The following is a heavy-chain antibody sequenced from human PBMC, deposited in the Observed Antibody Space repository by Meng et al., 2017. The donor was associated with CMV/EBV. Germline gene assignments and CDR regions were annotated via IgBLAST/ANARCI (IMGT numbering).Heavy chain of an antibody. CDR3: ARDKTGVVGLFDY. CDR2: ISSSSSYI. Sequence: GESLKISCAASGFTFSSYSMNWVRQAPGKGLEWVSSISSSSSYIYYADSVKGRFTISRDNAKNSLYLQMNSLRVEDTAVYYCARDKTGVVGLFDYWGQGTLVTVSS. D-gene: IGHD2-15*01. V-gene: IGHV3-21*01. J-gene: IGHJ4*02. CDR1: GFTFSSYS.